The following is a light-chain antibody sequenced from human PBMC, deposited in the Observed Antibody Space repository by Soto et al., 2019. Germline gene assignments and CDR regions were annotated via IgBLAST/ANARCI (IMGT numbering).Light chain of an antibody. Sequence: QSALTQPASVSGSHVQSITISCTGSSSDVGDYNYVSWYQQHPGKAPKLMIYDVSNRPPGVSNRFSGSKSGSTASLTISGLQAEDEADYYCSSYTSSGTLVFGTGTKVTVL. CDR1: SSDVGDYNY. J-gene: IGLJ1*01. V-gene: IGLV2-14*01. CDR3: SSYTSSGTLV. CDR2: DVS.